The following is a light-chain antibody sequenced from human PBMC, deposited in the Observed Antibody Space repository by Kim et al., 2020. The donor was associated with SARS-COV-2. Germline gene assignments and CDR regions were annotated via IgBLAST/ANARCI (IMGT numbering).Light chain of an antibody. Sequence: ASVGDRVTITCRASQSISSYLNWYQQKPGRAPKLLIYAASSLQSGVPSRFSGSGSGTDFTLTISSLQPEDFATYYCQQSYSTPITFGQGTRLEIK. V-gene: IGKV1-39*01. CDR2: AAS. J-gene: IGKJ5*01. CDR3: QQSYSTPIT. CDR1: QSISSY.